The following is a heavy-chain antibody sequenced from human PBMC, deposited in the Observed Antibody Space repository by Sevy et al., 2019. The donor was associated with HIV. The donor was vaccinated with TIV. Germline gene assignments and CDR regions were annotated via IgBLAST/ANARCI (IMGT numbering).Heavy chain of an antibody. CDR2: ISGSSNYI. CDR1: GFTFSSYN. D-gene: IGHD1-26*01. V-gene: IGHV3-21*06. CDR3: ARGPPDGRYDYFDY. Sequence: GESLKISCAASGFTFSSYNMNWVRQAPGKGLEWVSSISGSSNYIYYAESVKGRFIISRDNAKNTLYLQMNSLRADDTAVYYCARGPPDGRYDYFDYRGQGTLVTVSS. J-gene: IGHJ4*02.